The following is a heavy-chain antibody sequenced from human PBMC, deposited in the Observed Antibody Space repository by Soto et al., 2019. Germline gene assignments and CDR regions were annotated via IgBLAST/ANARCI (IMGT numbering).Heavy chain of an antibody. V-gene: IGHV3-30*18. CDR2: ISYDGSNK. Sequence: QVQLVESGGGVVQPGRSLRLSCAASGFTFSSYGMHWVSQAPGKGLEWVAVISYDGSNKYYADSVKGRFTISRDNSKNTLYLQMNSLRAEDTAVYYCAKPKRGSYRPDAFDIWGQGTMVTVSS. CDR1: GFTFSSYG. D-gene: IGHD3-16*02. J-gene: IGHJ3*02. CDR3: AKPKRGSYRPDAFDI.